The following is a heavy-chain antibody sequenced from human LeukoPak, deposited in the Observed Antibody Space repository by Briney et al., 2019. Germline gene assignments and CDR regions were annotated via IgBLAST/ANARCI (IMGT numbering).Heavy chain of an antibody. J-gene: IGHJ1*01. CDR3: AAFRDSSSWYGAEYFQH. CDR2: INPSGGTT. V-gene: IGHV1-46*01. D-gene: IGHD6-13*01. Sequence: ASVKVSCKASGYTFTSYYMHWVRQAPGQGLEWMGVINPSGGTTNYAQKFQGRVTMTRDTSISTAYMELSRLRSDDTAVYYCAAFRDSSSWYGAEYFQHWGQGTLVTVSS. CDR1: GYTFTSYY.